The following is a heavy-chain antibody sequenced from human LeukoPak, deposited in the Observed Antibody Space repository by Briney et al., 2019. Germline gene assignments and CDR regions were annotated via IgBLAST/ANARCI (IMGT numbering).Heavy chain of an antibody. CDR3: ARHSTSSTTDAFDI. V-gene: IGHV4-38-2*01. Sequence: SETLPLTCAVSGYSISSGYYWGWIRQPPGKGLEWIGSIYHSGSTYYNPSLKSRVTISVDTSKNQFSLKLSSVTAADTAVYYCARHSTSSTTDAFDIWGQGTMVTVSS. CDR2: IYHSGST. CDR1: GYSISSGYY. J-gene: IGHJ3*02. D-gene: IGHD6-13*01.